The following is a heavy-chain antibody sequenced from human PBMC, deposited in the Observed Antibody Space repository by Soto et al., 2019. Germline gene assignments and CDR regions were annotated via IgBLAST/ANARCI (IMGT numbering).Heavy chain of an antibody. Sequence: ASVKVSCKASGYTFTSYGISWVRQAPGQGLEWMGIISPDGGRTSYAQKFQGRVTMTRDTSTSTVYMELSSLRSEDTAVYYCATRDPGHYWGQGTLVIVSS. CDR3: ATRDPGHY. CDR2: ISPDGGRT. CDR1: GYTFTSYG. J-gene: IGHJ4*02. V-gene: IGHV1-46*01.